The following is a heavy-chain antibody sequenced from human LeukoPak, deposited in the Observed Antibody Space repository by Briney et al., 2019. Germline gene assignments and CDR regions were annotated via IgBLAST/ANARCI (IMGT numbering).Heavy chain of an antibody. CDR2: ISSSSSDI. CDR3: ARDPRSGGGDGYFDY. V-gene: IGHV3-21*01. J-gene: IGHJ4*02. CDR1: VFTFSSYS. D-gene: IGHD5-24*01. Sequence: GGSLRLSCAASVFTFSSYSMNWVRRAPGRGLEWVSSISSSSSDIYYADSVRGRFPLPRDNHKNSLYLKKHTLSPEDTSVYFCARDPRSGGGDGYFDYWGQGTLVTVSS.